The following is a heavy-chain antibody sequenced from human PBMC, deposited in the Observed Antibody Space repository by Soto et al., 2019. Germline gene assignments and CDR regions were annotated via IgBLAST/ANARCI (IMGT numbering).Heavy chain of an antibody. D-gene: IGHD6-19*01. CDR1: GFTFSSYG. CDR3: GKDRRVVAVAAPFDY. Sequence: QVQLVESGGGVVQPGRSLRLSCAASGFTFSSYGMHRVRQAPGKGLEWVAVISYDGSNKYYADSVKGRFTISRDNSKNTLYLQMNSMRAEDTAVYYCGKDRRVVAVAAPFDYWGQGTLVTVSS. J-gene: IGHJ4*02. V-gene: IGHV3-30*18. CDR2: ISYDGSNK.